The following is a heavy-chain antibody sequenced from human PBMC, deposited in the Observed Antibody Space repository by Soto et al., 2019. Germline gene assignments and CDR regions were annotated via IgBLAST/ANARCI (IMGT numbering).Heavy chain of an antibody. V-gene: IGHV3-7*04. D-gene: IGHD6-19*01. CDR2: IKQDGSEK. CDR3: ARHGPSGWHFDY. J-gene: IGHJ4*02. Sequence: EVQLVESGGGLVQPGGSLRLSCAASGFTLSSYWMSWVRQAPGKGLEWVVNIKQDGSEKYYVDSVKGRFTISRDNAKNSLYLQMNSLRADDTAVYYCARHGPSGWHFDYWGQGTLVTVSS. CDR1: GFTLSSYW.